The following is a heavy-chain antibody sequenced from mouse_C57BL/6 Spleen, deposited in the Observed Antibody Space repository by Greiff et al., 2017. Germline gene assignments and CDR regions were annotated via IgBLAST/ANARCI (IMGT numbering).Heavy chain of an antibody. CDR2: IYPGSGST. J-gene: IGHJ4*01. CDR1: GYTFTSYW. V-gene: IGHV1-55*01. CDR3: ARGDGSSYAMDD. Sequence: QVQLQQPGAELVKPGASVKMSCKASGYTFTSYWITWVKQRPGQGLEWIGDIYPGSGSTNYNETFKSQATLTVDTSCSTAYMQLSSLTSEDSAVYYCARGDGSSYAMDDWGQGTSVTVSS. D-gene: IGHD2-3*01.